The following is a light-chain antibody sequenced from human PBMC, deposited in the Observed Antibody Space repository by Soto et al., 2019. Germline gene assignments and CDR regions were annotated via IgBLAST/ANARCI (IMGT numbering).Light chain of an antibody. CDR3: QQYNNWPLT. V-gene: IGKV3-15*01. J-gene: IGKJ1*01. CDR2: GAS. Sequence: EIVVTQATATRSVSPGERATLSCRASQSVSSNLAWYQQKPGQAPRLLIYGASTRATGIPARFSGSGPGTEFTLTISSLQSEDFAVYYCQQYNNWPLTFGQGTKVDIK. CDR1: QSVSSN.